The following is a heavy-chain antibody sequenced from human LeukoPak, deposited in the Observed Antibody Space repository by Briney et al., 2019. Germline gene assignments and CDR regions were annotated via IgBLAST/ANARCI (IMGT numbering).Heavy chain of an antibody. V-gene: IGHV5-51*01. CDR3: ARHLTMITVPRDAFDI. CDR1: GSSFTSYW. CDR2: IYPGDSDT. D-gene: IGHD3-16*01. J-gene: IGHJ3*02. Sequence: GESLKISCKTSGSSFTSYWIGWVRQMPGKGLEWMGVIYPGDSDTRYSPSFQGQVTISADKSLSTAYLQWSGLKASDTAMYYCARHLTMITVPRDAFDIWGQGTMVTVSS.